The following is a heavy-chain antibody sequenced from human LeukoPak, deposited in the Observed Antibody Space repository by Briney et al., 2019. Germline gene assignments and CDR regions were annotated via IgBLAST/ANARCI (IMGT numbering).Heavy chain of an antibody. D-gene: IGHD5-18*01. CDR3: ARESGEYSYGHYYYGMDV. Sequence: GGSLRLSCAASGFTVSSNYMSWVRQAPGKGLEWVSVIYSGGSTYYADSVKGRFTISRDNSKNTLYLQMNSLRAEDTAVYYCARESGEYSYGHYYYGMDVWGQGTTVTVSS. V-gene: IGHV3-66*01. CDR1: GFTVSSNY. J-gene: IGHJ6*02. CDR2: IYSGGST.